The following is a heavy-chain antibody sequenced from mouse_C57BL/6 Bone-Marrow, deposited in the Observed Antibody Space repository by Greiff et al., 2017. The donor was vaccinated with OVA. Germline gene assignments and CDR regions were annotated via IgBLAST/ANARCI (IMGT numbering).Heavy chain of an antibody. J-gene: IGHJ4*01. CDR1: GFSLSTFGMG. Sequence: QVTLKESGPGILQPSQTLSLTCSFSGFSLSTFGMGVGWIRQPSGQGLEWLAHIWWDDDKYYNPALKSRLTISKDTSKNQVFLKIANVDTADTATYYCARIGGAYYYGSRYYYAMDYWGQGTSVTVSS. V-gene: IGHV8-8*01. CDR3: ARIGGAYYYGSRYYYAMDY. CDR2: IWWDDDK. D-gene: IGHD1-1*01.